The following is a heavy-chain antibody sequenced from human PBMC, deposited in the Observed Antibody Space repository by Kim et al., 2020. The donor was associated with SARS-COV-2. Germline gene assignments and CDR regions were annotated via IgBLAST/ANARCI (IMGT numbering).Heavy chain of an antibody. Sequence: GGSLRLSCAASGFTFSSHNMHWVRLAPGKGLEWVALIWYDGTNADYGDSVKGRFTISRDNSKNTLYLQMDILRGDDTAVYYCARAVYSKEAFDVWGQGT. CDR1: GFTFSSHN. CDR2: IWYDGTNA. J-gene: IGHJ3*01. D-gene: IGHD4-4*01. V-gene: IGHV3-33*01. CDR3: ARAVYSKEAFDV.